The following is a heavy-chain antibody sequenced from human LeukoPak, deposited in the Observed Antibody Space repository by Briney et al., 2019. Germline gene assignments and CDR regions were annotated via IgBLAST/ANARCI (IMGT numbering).Heavy chain of an antibody. V-gene: IGHV3-33*01. CDR2: IWYDGSYK. CDR1: GFTFSNYA. CDR3: AREFDYYDSSGYLN. Sequence: GRSLRLSCAASGFTFSNYAMHWVRQAPGKGLEWMAIIWYDGSYKYYADSVKGRFTISRDNSKNTLYLQMNSLRAEDTAVYYCAREFDYYDSSGYLNWGQGTLVTVSS. D-gene: IGHD3-22*01. J-gene: IGHJ4*02.